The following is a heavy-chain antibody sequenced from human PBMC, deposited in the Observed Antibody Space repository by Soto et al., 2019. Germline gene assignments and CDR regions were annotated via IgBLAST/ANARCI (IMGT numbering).Heavy chain of an antibody. V-gene: IGHV3-23*01. CDR3: ACCSGGNCYTRLDS. CDR1: GLTFSSSA. Sequence: GGSLRLSCASSGLTFSSSAMTWVRQAPGKGLEWVSGISNNGNSPHYADSVKGRFTISRDNSKNTLYLQLHSLRAEDTAVYYCACCSGGNCYTRLDSWGQGTLVTVSS. J-gene: IGHJ5*01. D-gene: IGHD2-15*01. CDR2: ISNNGNSP.